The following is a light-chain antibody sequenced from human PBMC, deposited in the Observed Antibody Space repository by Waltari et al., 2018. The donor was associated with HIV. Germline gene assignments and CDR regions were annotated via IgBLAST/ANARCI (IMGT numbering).Light chain of an antibody. J-gene: IGLJ1*01. CDR2: DDK. CDR3: QVFENSRDQA. V-gene: IGLV3-21*01. Sequence: YVLTQPPSVSVAPGKTAPITCGGNNIGDKHVHWYQQKSGQAPVLVIDDDKLRPSGIPARSSGSNSGGTATLTISGVEVGDEAEYYCQVFENSRDQAFGTGTKVTVL. CDR1: NIGDKH.